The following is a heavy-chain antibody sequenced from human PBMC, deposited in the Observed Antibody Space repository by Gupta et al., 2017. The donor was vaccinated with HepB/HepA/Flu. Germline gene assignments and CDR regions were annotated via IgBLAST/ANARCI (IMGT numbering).Heavy chain of an antibody. CDR1: GYTFTSYD. D-gene: IGHD6-19*01. J-gene: IGHJ6*02. Sequence: QVQLVQSGAEVKKPGASVKVSCKASGYTFTSYDINWVRQATGQGLEWMGWMNPNSGNTGYAQKFQGRVTMTRNTSISTAYMELSSLRSEDTAVYYCAIAVAGTGWVYYYYYGMDVWGQGTTVTVSS. V-gene: IGHV1-8*01. CDR2: MNPNSGNT. CDR3: AIAVAGTGWVYYYYYGMDV.